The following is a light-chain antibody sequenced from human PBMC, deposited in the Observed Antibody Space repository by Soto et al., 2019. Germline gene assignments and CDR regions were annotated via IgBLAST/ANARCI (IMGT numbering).Light chain of an antibody. CDR1: SSDIGGYNY. CDR2: DVR. Sequence: QYALTQPASVSGSPGQSITISCTGTSSDIGGYNYISWYQQLPGKAPKFIIYDVRNRPSGVSNRFSGSRSGNTASLTIYGLQAEDEADYYCSSYTSSSTVIFGGGTKLTVL. J-gene: IGLJ2*01. CDR3: SSYTSSSTVI. V-gene: IGLV2-14*01.